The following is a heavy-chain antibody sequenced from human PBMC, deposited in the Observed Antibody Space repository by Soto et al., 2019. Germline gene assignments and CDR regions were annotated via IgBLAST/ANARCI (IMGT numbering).Heavy chain of an antibody. D-gene: IGHD4-4*01. Sequence: QVQLVQSGAEVKKPGASVKVSCKASGYTFTSYDINWVRQATGQGLEWMGWMNPNSGNTGYPQKFQGRVTMTRNKSISTAYMELSSLRFEDTAVYYCARSPPRVERNNYAGGWFDPWGQGTLVTVSS. V-gene: IGHV1-8*01. CDR1: GYTFTSYD. J-gene: IGHJ5*02. CDR2: MNPNSGNT. CDR3: ARSPPRVERNNYAGGWFDP.